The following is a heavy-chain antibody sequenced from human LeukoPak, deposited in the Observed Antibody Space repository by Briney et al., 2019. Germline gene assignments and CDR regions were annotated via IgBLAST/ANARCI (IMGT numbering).Heavy chain of an antibody. CDR3: AKDGGYYDSSGYYYFDY. CDR2: IRYDGTNK. V-gene: IGHV3-30*02. CDR1: GFTFSSYG. J-gene: IGHJ4*02. Sequence: ESGGGVVQPGRSLRLSCAASGFTFSSYGMHWVRQAPGKGLEWVTFIRYDGTNKYYADSVKGRFTISRDNSKNTLYLQMNSLRAEDTAVYYCAKDGGYYDSSGYYYFDYWGQGTLVTVSS. D-gene: IGHD3-22*01.